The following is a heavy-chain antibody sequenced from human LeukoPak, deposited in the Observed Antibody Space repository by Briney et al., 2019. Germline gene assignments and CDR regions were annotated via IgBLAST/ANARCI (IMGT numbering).Heavy chain of an antibody. V-gene: IGHV3-74*01. CDR3: ARGPNSSWSGLDF. Sequence: PGRSLRLSCAASGFTFSSYWMHWARQLPGKGLVWVSRISPTGSTTSYADSVKGRFTVSRDNAKNTLYLQVNNLRAEDTAVYYCARGPNSSWSGLDFWGQGTLLTVSS. CDR2: ISPTGSTT. CDR1: GFTFSSYW. J-gene: IGHJ4*02. D-gene: IGHD6-6*01.